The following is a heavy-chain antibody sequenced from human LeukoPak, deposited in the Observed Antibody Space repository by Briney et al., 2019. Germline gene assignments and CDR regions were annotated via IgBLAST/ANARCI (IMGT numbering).Heavy chain of an antibody. Sequence: ASVKVSCKASGYTFTSYDINWVRQAPGERVERMGWMNPKRGNTVYAQKFQGRVTIKRNRSISTAYMELSSLRSEDTAVYYCARRTTHAFDIWGQGTMVTVSS. V-gene: IGHV1-8*01. J-gene: IGHJ3*02. D-gene: IGHD1-14*01. CDR2: MNPKRGNT. CDR3: ARRTTHAFDI. CDR1: GYTFTSYD.